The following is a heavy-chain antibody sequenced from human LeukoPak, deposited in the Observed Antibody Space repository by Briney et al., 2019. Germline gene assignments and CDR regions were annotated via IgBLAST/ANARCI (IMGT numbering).Heavy chain of an antibody. CDR3: ARGGRVVIPAARRNYFDY. Sequence: SETLSLTCAVYGGSFSGFYWSWIRQPPGKGLEWTGDINHSGGTNYNPSLKSRVTISVDTSKNQFSLKLSSVTAADTAVYYCARGGRVVIPAARRNYFDYWGQGTLVTVSS. V-gene: IGHV4-34*01. J-gene: IGHJ4*02. CDR1: GGSFSGFY. D-gene: IGHD2-2*01. CDR2: INHSGGT.